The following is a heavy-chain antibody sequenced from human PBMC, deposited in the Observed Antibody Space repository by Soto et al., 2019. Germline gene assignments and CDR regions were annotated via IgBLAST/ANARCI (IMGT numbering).Heavy chain of an antibody. CDR2: IDVGSANA. CDR3: AREPVYYDSSGYYYYYYGMDV. Sequence: GASVKVSCKTSGFTFSSSAVHWVRQARGHRLQWIGWIDVGSANANYAHMLQERVTISRDMSTSTAYMELSSLRSEDTAVYYCAREPVYYDSSGYYYYYYGMDVWG. D-gene: IGHD3-22*01. CDR1: GFTFSSSA. V-gene: IGHV1-58*01. J-gene: IGHJ6*02.